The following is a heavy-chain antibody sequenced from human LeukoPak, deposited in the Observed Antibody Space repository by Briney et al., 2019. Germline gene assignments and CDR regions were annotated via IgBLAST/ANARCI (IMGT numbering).Heavy chain of an antibody. J-gene: IGHJ6*04. CDR3: TRPGGYDILTGYRMDV. CDR1: GFTFSGSA. Sequence: GGSLRLSCAASGFTFSGSAMHWVREASGKGVEWVGRIRSKANSYATAYAASVKGRFTISRDDSKNTAYLQMNSLKTEDTAVYYCTRPGGYDILTGYRMDVWGKGTTVTVSS. D-gene: IGHD3-9*01. V-gene: IGHV3-73*01. CDR2: IRSKANSYAT.